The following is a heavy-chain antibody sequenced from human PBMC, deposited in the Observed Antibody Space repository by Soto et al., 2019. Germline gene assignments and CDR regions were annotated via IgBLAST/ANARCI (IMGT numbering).Heavy chain of an antibody. V-gene: IGHV1-3*04. Sequence: QVQLVQSGAEVKKPGASVKVSCKASGYTFTRNTIHWVRQAPGQRLEWLGWIVTGNGNTKYSPKMQDRVTITRDASASTAYMELSSLRSEDSALYYCARDLLVGVPVGYHYYGMDVWGQGTTVTVAS. D-gene: IGHD1-26*01. J-gene: IGHJ6*02. CDR2: IVTGNGNT. CDR1: GYTFTRNT. CDR3: ARDLLVGVPVGYHYYGMDV.